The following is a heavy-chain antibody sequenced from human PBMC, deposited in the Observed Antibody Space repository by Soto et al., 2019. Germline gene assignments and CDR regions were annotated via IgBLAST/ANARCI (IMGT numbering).Heavy chain of an antibody. D-gene: IGHD3-10*01. V-gene: IGHV3-23*01. CDR3: AKGWGGSGSPSPRVDF. J-gene: IGHJ4*02. CDR1: GFTFNNYA. Sequence: EVQLLESGGGLVQPGGSLRLSCAASGFTFNNYAMTWVRQAPGKGLEWVSAISGGGDTTSYADSVKGRFTVSRDGSKNTLYLQMSSLRAEDTALYYCAKGWGGSGSPSPRVDFWGQGTLVTVSS. CDR2: ISGGGDTT.